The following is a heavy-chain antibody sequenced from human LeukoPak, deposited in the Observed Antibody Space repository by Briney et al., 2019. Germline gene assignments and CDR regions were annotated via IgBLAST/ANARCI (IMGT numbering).Heavy chain of an antibody. V-gene: IGHV3-48*03. CDR3: ARDFSAGWGRPHAFDM. CDR1: GFTFSNYE. J-gene: IGHJ3*02. CDR2: ISRSGSSM. D-gene: IGHD6-19*01. Sequence: GGSLRLSCAASGFTFSNYEMNWVRQAPGKGLEWLSYISRSGSSMFYADSVKGRFTISRDNAKNSLYLQMSSLRAEDTAVYYCARDFSAGWGRPHAFDMWGQGTMVTVSS.